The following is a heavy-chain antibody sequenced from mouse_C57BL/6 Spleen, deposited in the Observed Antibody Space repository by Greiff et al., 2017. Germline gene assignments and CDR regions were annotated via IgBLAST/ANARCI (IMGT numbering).Heavy chain of an antibody. CDR2: IYPGDGDT. CDR1: GYAFSSYW. CDR3: AREGSHYCGSSYIPWFAD. D-gene: IGHD1-1*01. V-gene: IGHV1-80*01. J-gene: IGHJ3*01. Sequence: QVQLKESGAELVKPGASVKISCKASGYAFSSYWMNWVKQRPGKGLEWIGQIYPGDGDTNYNGKFKGKATLTADKSSSTAYMQLSSLTSEDSAVXFCAREGSHYCGSSYIPWFADWGKGTLVTVSA.